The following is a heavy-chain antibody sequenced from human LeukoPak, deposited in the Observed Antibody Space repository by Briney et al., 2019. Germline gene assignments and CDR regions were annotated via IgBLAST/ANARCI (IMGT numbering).Heavy chain of an antibody. Sequence: PSETLSLTCAVYGGSFSGYYWSWIRQPPGKGLEWIGEINHSGSTNYNPSLKSRVTISVDTSKNQFSLKLSSVTAADTAVYYCARLPLRYFDWTPSYAFDIWGQGTMVTVSS. V-gene: IGHV4-34*01. CDR1: GGSFSGYY. D-gene: IGHD3-9*01. J-gene: IGHJ3*02. CDR3: ARLPLRYFDWTPSYAFDI. CDR2: INHSGST.